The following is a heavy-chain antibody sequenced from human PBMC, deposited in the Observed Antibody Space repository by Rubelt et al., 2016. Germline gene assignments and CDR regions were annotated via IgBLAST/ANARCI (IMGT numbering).Heavy chain of an antibody. CDR3: ARQINGDNDY. V-gene: IGHV1-3*01. CDR2: INAGNGKP. Sequence: QVQLVQSGAEVKKPGASVKVSCKASGYTFTSYAMHWVRQAPGQRLEWMGWINAGNGKPKYSRKFQGRVTLTRDTSASTAYMELSSLRSEDTAVYYCARQINGDNDYWGQGTLVTVSS. J-gene: IGHJ4*02. D-gene: IGHD4-17*01. CDR1: GYTFTSYA.